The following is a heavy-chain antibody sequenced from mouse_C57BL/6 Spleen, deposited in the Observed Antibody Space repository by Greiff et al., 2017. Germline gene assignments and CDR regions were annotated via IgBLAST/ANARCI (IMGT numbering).Heavy chain of an antibody. CDR1: GYTFTDYY. V-gene: IGHV1-76*01. CDR2: IYPGSGNT. CDR3: AREVPDDYDGAWFAY. J-gene: IGHJ3*01. Sequence: QVQLQQSGAELVRPGASVKLSCKASGYTFTDYYINWVKQRPGQGLEWIARIYPGSGNTYYNEKFKGKATLTAEKSSSTAYMQLSSLTSEDSAVYFCAREVPDDYDGAWFAYWGQGTLVTVSA. D-gene: IGHD2-4*01.